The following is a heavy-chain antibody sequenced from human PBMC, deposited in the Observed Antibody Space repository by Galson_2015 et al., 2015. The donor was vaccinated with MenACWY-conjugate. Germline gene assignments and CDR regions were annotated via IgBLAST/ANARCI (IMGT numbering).Heavy chain of an antibody. J-gene: IGHJ2*01. CDR1: GFTFSTYG. V-gene: IGHV3-30*03. CDR3: AREAQHSNWYLDL. D-gene: IGHD2-15*01. CDR2: VGDDGSAK. Sequence: SLRLSCAASGFTFSTYGVHWVRQAPGKGLEWVAVVGDDGSAKVYADSVKGRFTVSRDNSKNTLYLQMNYLRPEDTAVYYCAREAQHSNWYLDLWGRGTLVTVSS.